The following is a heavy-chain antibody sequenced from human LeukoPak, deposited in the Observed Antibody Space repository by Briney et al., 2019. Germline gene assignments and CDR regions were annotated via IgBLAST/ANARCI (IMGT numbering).Heavy chain of an antibody. CDR1: GFTFSSYA. CDR2: ISGSSGST. V-gene: IGHV3-23*01. J-gene: IGHJ4*02. CDR3: AKDAMITFGGVIAHFDY. D-gene: IGHD3-16*02. Sequence: PGGSLRLSCAASGFTFSSYAMNWVRQAPGKGLEWVSIISGSSGSTNYADSVKGRFTISRDNSKNTLYLQMNSLRAEDTAVYYCAKDAMITFGGVIAHFDYWGQGTLVTVSS.